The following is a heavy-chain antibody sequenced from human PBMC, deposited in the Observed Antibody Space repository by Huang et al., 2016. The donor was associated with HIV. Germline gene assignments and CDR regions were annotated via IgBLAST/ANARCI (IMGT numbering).Heavy chain of an antibody. D-gene: IGHD7-27*01. Sequence: QVQLVQSAAEMKKPGASVRVSCKASGYTFTGYGINWVRQAPGQGLEWVGWISVNSGTTNYAQKRQGRVTMTTDTSTNTAYMELRSLRSDDTAVYYCARETVTGEYYFDFWGQGTLVTVSS. CDR2: ISVNSGTT. CDR1: GYTFTGYG. J-gene: IGHJ4*02. CDR3: ARETVTGEYYFDF. V-gene: IGHV1-18*01.